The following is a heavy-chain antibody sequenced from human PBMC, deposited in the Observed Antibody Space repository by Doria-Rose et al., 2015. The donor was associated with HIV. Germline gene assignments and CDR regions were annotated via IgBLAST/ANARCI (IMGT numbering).Heavy chain of an antibody. V-gene: IGHV2-26*01. CDR3: ARIKSSRWYHKYYFDF. CDR1: GVSLSSPGMG. CDR2: IFSDDER. D-gene: IGHD6-13*01. Sequence: QESGPVLVKPTETLTLTCTVSGVSLSSPGMGVSWIRQPPGKALEWLANIFSDDERTYKSSLKSRLTISRGTCNSQVVLTMTDMDPVDTATYYCARIKSSRWYHKYYFDFWGQGTLVVVSA. J-gene: IGHJ4*02.